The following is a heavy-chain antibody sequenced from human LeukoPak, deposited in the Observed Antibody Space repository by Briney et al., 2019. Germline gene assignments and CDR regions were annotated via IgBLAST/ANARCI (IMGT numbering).Heavy chain of an antibody. CDR1: GDSISSYY. CDR2: IYYSGST. Sequence: PSETLSLTCSISGDSISSYYWTWIRQPPGKGLEWIGYIYYSGSTNYNPSLKSRVTISVDTSKNQFSLKLSSVTAADTAVYFCARGASTWYGWFDPWGQGTVVTVPS. J-gene: IGHJ5*02. D-gene: IGHD6-13*01. V-gene: IGHV4-59*08. CDR3: ARGASTWYGWFDP.